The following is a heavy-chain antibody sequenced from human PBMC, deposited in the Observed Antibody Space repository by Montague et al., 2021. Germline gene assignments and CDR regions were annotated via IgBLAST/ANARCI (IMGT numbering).Heavy chain of an antibody. CDR3: ARRGGYSARQYSGWDV. CDR1: GDSINTPNW. Sequence: PETLSLTCAVSGDSINTPNWWTWVRQFPGKGLEWIREVYHTGSTNYKPSLKSRVTLSVAKSKNQFSLKMTSVTAADTAIYYCARRGGYSARQYSGWDVWGQGSTVTVSS. CDR2: VYHTGST. J-gene: IGHJ6*02. D-gene: IGHD2-15*01. V-gene: IGHV4-4*03.